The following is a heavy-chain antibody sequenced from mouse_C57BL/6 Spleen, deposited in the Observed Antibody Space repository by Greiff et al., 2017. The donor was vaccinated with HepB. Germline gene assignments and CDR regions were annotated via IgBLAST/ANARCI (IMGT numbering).Heavy chain of an antibody. CDR3: ARSIYYGNSYAMDY. CDR1: GYTFTDYY. V-gene: IGHV1-77*01. J-gene: IGHJ4*01. D-gene: IGHD2-1*01. CDR2: SGPGSGST. Sequence: QVQLKQSGAELVKPGASVKISCKASGYTFTDYYINWVKQRPGQGLEWIGKSGPGSGSTYYNEKFKGKATLTADKSSSTAYMQLSSLTSEDSAVYFCARSIYYGNSYAMDYWGQGTSVTVSS.